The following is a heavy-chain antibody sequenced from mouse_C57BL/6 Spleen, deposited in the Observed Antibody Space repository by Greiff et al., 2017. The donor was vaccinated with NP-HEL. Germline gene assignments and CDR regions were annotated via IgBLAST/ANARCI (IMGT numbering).Heavy chain of an antibody. V-gene: IGHV1-9*01. D-gene: IGHD2-4*01. CDR3: ARRGVYYDYDGFAY. CDR1: GYTFTGYW. Sequence: VQLQESGAELMKPGASVKLSCKATGYTFTGYWIEWVKQRPGHGLEWIGEILPGSGSTNYNEKFKGKATFTADTSSNTAYMQLSSLTTEDSAIYYCARRGVYYDYDGFAYWGQGTLVTVSA. CDR2: ILPGSGST. J-gene: IGHJ3*01.